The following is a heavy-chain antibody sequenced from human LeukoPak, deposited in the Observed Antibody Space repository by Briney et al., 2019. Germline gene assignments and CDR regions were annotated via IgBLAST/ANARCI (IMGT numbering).Heavy chain of an antibody. Sequence: GGSLRLSCAVSGFTFSTCHIHWVRQAPGKGLEWVALIWYDGSKTYYADSVKGRFTVSRDNSKNTLYLQMNSLRAEDTAVYYCAKDSNDYGDYNYFDFWGQGTLVTVSS. CDR1: GFTFSTCH. J-gene: IGHJ4*02. V-gene: IGHV3-33*06. CDR2: IWYDGSKT. CDR3: AKDSNDYGDYNYFDF. D-gene: IGHD4-17*01.